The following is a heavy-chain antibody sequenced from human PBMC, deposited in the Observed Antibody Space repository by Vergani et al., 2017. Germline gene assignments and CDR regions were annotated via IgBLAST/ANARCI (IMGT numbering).Heavy chain of an antibody. V-gene: IGHV3-15*07. CDR1: GFSFRNAW. CDR3: TTDPRYCGDGSCYWLRDHHYYGMDV. CDR2: IKSTFDRGTT. D-gene: IGHD2-21*01. Sequence: VQLVESGGDIVKPGGSLRLSCVASGFSFRNAWMNWVRRTPGKGLEWVGRIKSTFDRGTTDYAAAVKGRFTISRDDSKNTLFLQMNGRKTEDIGVYYCTTDPRYCGDGSCYWLRDHHYYGMDVWVQGTTVTVSS. J-gene: IGHJ6*02.